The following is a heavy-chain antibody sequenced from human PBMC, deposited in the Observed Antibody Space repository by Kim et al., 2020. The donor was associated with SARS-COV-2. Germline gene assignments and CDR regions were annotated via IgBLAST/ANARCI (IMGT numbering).Heavy chain of an antibody. CDR2: ISNRGPT. CDR3: ARETTVTPDAFDL. J-gene: IGHJ3*01. Sequence: GGSLRLSCAASGFTFRSHDMNWVRQAPGKGLEWVSYISNRGPTYYADSVKGRFTISRDNAKNSLYLQMNSLRDEDTAIYYCARETTVTPDAFDLWCQGTMVTVSS. D-gene: IGHD4-17*01. CDR1: GFTFRSHD. V-gene: IGHV3-48*03.